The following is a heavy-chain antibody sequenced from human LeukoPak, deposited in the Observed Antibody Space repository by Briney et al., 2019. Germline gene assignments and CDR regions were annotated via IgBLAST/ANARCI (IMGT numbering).Heavy chain of an antibody. CDR2: IASSGTTK. CDR3: ALLAVASDFDY. CDR1: RFPFSVYE. D-gene: IGHD6-19*01. Sequence: PGGSLRLSCAASRFPFSVYEMNWVRQAPGKGLEWVSNIASSGTTKYYADSVKGRFSISRDNAKSSLYLQMNSLRVEDTAAYYCALLAVASDFDYWGQGALVTVSS. V-gene: IGHV3-48*03. J-gene: IGHJ4*02.